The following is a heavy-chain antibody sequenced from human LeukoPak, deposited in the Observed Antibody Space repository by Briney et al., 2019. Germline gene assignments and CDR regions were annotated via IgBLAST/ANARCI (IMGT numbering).Heavy chain of an antibody. CDR2: VYNSGNT. CDR1: GGSISDYF. CDR3: ARDRYYYDTSGYYAWFDP. D-gene: IGHD3-22*01. V-gene: IGHV4-59*12. J-gene: IGHJ5*02. Sequence: SETLSLTCTVSGGSISDYFWSWIRQPPGKGLEWIGYVYNSGNTNYNPSLKSRVTISVDTSKNQFSLKLSSVTAADTAVYYCARDRYYYDTSGYYAWFDPWGQGTLVTVSS.